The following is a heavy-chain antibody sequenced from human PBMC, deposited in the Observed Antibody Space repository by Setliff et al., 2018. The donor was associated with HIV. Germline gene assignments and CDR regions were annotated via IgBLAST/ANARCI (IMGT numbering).Heavy chain of an antibody. Sequence: KPSETLSLTCNVSGGSISSGNYYWSWIRLPAGKGLEWVGHIYTSGSTNYNPSLRSRVAISVDTSKNQFSLKLNSVTAADTAVYFCARRDSSGWSNWFDPWGQGTLVTVSS. J-gene: IGHJ5*02. CDR3: ARRDSSGWSNWFDP. V-gene: IGHV4-61*09. CDR2: IYTSGST. D-gene: IGHD6-19*01. CDR1: GGSISSGNYY.